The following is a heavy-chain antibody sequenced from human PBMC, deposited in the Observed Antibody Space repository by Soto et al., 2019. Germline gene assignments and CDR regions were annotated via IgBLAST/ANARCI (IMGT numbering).Heavy chain of an antibody. V-gene: IGHV4-59*01. D-gene: IGHD3-22*01. CDR3: ARAEGYYDSSGPGAFDI. Sequence: PSETLSLTCTVSGGSISSYYWSWIRQPPGKGLEWIGYIHYSESTNYNPSLKSRVTISVDTSKNQFSLKLSSVTAADTAVYYCARAEGYYDSSGPGAFDIWGQGTMVTVSS. CDR1: GGSISSYY. J-gene: IGHJ3*02. CDR2: IHYSEST.